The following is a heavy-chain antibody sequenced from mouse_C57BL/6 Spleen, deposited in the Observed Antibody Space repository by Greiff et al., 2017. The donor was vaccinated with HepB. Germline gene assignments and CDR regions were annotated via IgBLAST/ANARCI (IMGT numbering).Heavy chain of an antibody. D-gene: IGHD3-2*02. CDR3: ARPGSGYVGFAY. CDR1: GFTFSDYG. V-gene: IGHV5-17*01. Sequence: EVHLVESGGGLVKPGGSLKLSCAASGFTFSDYGMHWVRQAPEKGLEWVAYISSGSSTIYYADTVKGRFTISRDNAKNTLFLQMTSLRSEDTAMYYCARPGSGYVGFAYWGQWTLVTVSA. CDR2: ISSGSSTI. J-gene: IGHJ3*01.